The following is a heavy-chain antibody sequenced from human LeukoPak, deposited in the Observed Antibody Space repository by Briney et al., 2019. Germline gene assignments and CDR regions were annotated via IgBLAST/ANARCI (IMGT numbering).Heavy chain of an antibody. CDR3: ARVLYSGSYYFDY. J-gene: IGHJ4*02. Sequence: GGSLRLSCAASGFTFSSYGMPWVRQAPGKGLEWVAVIWYDGSNKYYADSVKGRFTISRDNSKNTLYLQMNSLRAEDTAVYYCARVLYSGSYYFDYWGQGTLVTVSS. D-gene: IGHD1-26*01. CDR1: GFTFSSYG. V-gene: IGHV3-33*01. CDR2: IWYDGSNK.